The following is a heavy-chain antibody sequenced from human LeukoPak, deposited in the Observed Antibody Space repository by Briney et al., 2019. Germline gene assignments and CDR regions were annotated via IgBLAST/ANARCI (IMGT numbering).Heavy chain of an antibody. CDR3: ARDQDYGSGSSRFYYYMDV. V-gene: IGHV1-46*01. CDR1: GYTFTSYY. CDR2: INPSGGST. Sequence: ASVKVSCKASGYTFTSYYMHWVRQAPGQGLEWMGIINPSGGSTSYAQKFQGRVTMTRDTSTSTVYMELSSLRSEDTAVYYCARDQDYGSGSSRFYYYMDVWGKGTTVTISS. J-gene: IGHJ6*03. D-gene: IGHD3-10*01.